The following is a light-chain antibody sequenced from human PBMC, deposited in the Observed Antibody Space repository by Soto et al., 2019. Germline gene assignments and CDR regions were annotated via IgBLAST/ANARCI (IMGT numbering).Light chain of an antibody. CDR1: QSIGRF. CDR2: SAS. J-gene: IGKJ1*01. Sequence: DIQMTQSPSTLSASVGDRVTITCRASQSIGRFLAWYQHQPGKAPKLLIYSASSLQSGIPSRFSGSGSGTEFTLTISSLQSEDFAVYYCQQYNNWPLTVGQGTKVDIK. V-gene: IGKV1-5*01. CDR3: QQYNNWPLT.